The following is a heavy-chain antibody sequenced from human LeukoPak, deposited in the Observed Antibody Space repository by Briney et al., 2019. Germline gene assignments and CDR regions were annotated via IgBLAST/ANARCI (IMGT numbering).Heavy chain of an antibody. CDR3: AKDDYYDSSGYYYRKADAFDI. D-gene: IGHD3-22*01. V-gene: IGHV3-21*01. CDR1: GFTFSSYS. CDR2: ISSSSSYI. J-gene: IGHJ3*02. Sequence: GGSLRLSCAASGFTFSSYSMNWVRQAPGKGLEWVSSISSSSSYIYYADSVKGRFTISRDKAKNSLYLQMNSLRAEDTAVYYCAKDDYYDSSGYYYRKADAFDIWGQGTMVTVSS.